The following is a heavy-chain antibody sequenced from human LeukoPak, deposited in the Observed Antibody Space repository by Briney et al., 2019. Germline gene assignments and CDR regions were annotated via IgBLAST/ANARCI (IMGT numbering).Heavy chain of an antibody. D-gene: IGHD3-10*01. Sequence: GGTLRLSCAGSGFTMRNDFMTWVRQAPGKGLEWVGRNKSELERGTTDYAAPVKGRCATSRDPTNTLYLQMNSLKTEDTAIYYCVLAWFGESRDGLDIWGHGTTVAVSS. CDR3: VLAWFGESRDGLDI. CDR1: GFTMRNDF. J-gene: IGHJ3*02. CDR2: NKSELERGTT. V-gene: IGHV3-15*01.